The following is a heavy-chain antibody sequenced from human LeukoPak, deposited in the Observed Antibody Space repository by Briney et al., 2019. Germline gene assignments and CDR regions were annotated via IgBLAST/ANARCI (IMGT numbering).Heavy chain of an antibody. CDR1: GGSISSYY. J-gene: IGHJ5*01. Sequence: SETLSLTCTVSGGSISSYYWTWIRQPPGKGLEWIGYIYYSGSTNYNSSLKIRVTISVDTSKNQFSLNLRSVTAADTAVYYCARGRARDGSYPWLDSWGQGTLVTVSS. CDR2: IYYSGST. CDR3: ARGRARDGSYPWLDS. D-gene: IGHD3-10*01. V-gene: IGHV4-59*01.